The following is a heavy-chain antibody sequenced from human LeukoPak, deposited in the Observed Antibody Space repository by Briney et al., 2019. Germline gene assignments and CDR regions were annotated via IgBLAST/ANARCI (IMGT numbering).Heavy chain of an antibody. CDR2: INPNSGGT. Sequence: ASVKVSCKASGYTFTGYYMHWVRQAPGQGLEWMGWINPNSGGTNYAQKFQGRVTMTRDTSISTAYMELSRLRSDDTAVYYCARGKTDPERITMVRGVFDYWGQGTLVTVPS. D-gene: IGHD3-10*01. CDR1: GYTFTGYY. J-gene: IGHJ4*02. CDR3: ARGKTDPERITMVRGVFDY. V-gene: IGHV1-2*02.